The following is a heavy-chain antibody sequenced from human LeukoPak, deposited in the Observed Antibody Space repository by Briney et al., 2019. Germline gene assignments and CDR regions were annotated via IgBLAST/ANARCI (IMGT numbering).Heavy chain of an antibody. CDR3: ARTTEAHSWRTRYYDYYMDV. CDR1: GGSISSGSYY. V-gene: IGHV4-61*02. CDR2: IYSSGST. Sequence: SETLSLTCTVSGGSISSGSYYWSWIRQPAGKGLEWIGRIYSSGSTNYNPSLKSRVTISLDTSKNQFSLKLSSVTAADTAVYYCARTTEAHSWRTRYYDYYMDVWGKGTTVTVSS. J-gene: IGHJ6*03. D-gene: IGHD6-13*01.